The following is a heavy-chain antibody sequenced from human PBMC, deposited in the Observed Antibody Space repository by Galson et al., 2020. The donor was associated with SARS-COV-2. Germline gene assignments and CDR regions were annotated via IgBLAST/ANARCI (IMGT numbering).Heavy chain of an antibody. D-gene: IGHD6-19*01. CDR1: GGSISSYY. J-gene: IGHJ4*02. CDR2: IYYSGST. Sequence: ASETLSLTCTVSGGSISSYYWSWIRQPPGKGLEWIGYIYYSGSTNYNPSLKSRVTISVDTSKNQFSLKLSSVTAADTAVYYCARVAATGGYFDYWGQGTLVTVSS. V-gene: IGHV4-59*01. CDR3: ARVAATGGYFDY.